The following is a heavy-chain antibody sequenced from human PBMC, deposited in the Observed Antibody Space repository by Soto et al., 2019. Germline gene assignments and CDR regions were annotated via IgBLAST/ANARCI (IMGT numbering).Heavy chain of an antibody. CDR2: ISSTGTFI. CDR3: AGWYAGIIASERAGIDY. D-gene: IGHD1-20*01. V-gene: IGHV3-21*04. J-gene: IGHJ4*02. Sequence: EVQLVESGGGLVKPGGSLRLSCAASGFAFSSYSMNWVRQAPGKGLEWVSSISSTGTFIYYGDSVKGRFTVSRDNATCSLCVQGSILRAEESATHYGAGWYAGIIASERAGIDYWVPGTLVTVSS. CDR1: GFAFSSYS.